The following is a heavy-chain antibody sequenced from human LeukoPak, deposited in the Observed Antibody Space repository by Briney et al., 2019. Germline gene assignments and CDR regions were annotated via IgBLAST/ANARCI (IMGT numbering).Heavy chain of an antibody. CDR3: VKDRAVTGPFDY. CDR1: GFTFSSYA. CDR2: ISSQGGST. J-gene: IGHJ4*02. Sequence: PGGSLRLSCSASGFTFSSYAMHWVRQAPGEGLEYVSAISSQGGSTYYADSVKGRFTISRDNSENTLYLQMSSLRPEDTAIYYCVKDRAVTGPFDYWGQGTLVTVSS. D-gene: IGHD6-19*01. V-gene: IGHV3-64D*09.